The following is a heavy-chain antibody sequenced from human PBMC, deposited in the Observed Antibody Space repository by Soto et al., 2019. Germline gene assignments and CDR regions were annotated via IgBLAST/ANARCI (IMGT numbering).Heavy chain of an antibody. CDR3: ARVYYDSSGYYYYYGMDV. D-gene: IGHD3-22*01. Sequence: SETLSLTCTVSGGSISSGGYYWSWIRQHPGKGLEWIGYIYYSGSTYYNPSLKSRVTISVDTSKNQFSLKLSSVTAADTAVYYCARVYYDSSGYYYYYGMDVWGQGTTVTVYS. CDR2: IYYSGST. CDR1: GGSISSGGYY. V-gene: IGHV4-31*03. J-gene: IGHJ6*02.